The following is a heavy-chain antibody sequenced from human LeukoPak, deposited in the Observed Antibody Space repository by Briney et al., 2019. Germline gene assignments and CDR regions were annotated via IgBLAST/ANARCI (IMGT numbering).Heavy chain of an antibody. Sequence: PGGSLRLSCAASGFTFSSYAMSWVRQAPGKGLEWVGNINQDGNEIQYVDSVKGRFTISRDNAKNSLYLQMNSLRAEDTAVYYCARDPYSSFFGAFDIWGQGAMVTASS. CDR1: GFTFSSYA. CDR3: ARDPYSSFFGAFDI. D-gene: IGHD3-22*01. CDR2: INQDGNEI. J-gene: IGHJ3*02. V-gene: IGHV3-7*01.